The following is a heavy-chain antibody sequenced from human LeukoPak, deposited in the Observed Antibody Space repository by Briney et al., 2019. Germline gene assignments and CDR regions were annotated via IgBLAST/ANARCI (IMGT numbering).Heavy chain of an antibody. CDR3: AANPTQATIFGVVMRGDWFDP. J-gene: IGHJ5*02. D-gene: IGHD3-3*01. CDR1: GFTFSSYA. Sequence: GGSLRLSCAASGFTFSSYAMHWVRQAPGRGLEWVAVISYDGSNKYYADSVKGRFTISRDNSKNTLYLQMNSLRAEDTAVYYCAANPTQATIFGVVMRGDWFDPWGQGTLVTVSS. V-gene: IGHV3-30-3*01. CDR2: ISYDGSNK.